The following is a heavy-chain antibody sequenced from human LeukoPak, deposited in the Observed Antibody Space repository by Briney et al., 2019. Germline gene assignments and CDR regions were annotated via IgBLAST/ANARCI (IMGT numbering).Heavy chain of an antibody. CDR1: GFTFSSYG. Sequence: GGSLRLSCAASGFTFSSYGMHWVRQAPGKGLEWVAVIWYDGSNKYYADSVKGRFTISRDNSKNTLYLQMNSLRAEDTAVYYCARASEAGFGAGAIDYWGQGTLVTVSS. CDR2: IWYDGSNK. CDR3: ARASEAGFGAGAIDY. J-gene: IGHJ4*02. D-gene: IGHD6-13*01. V-gene: IGHV3-33*01.